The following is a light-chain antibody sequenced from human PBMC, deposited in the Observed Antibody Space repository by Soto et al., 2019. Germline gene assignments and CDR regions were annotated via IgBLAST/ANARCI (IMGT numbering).Light chain of an antibody. CDR1: ISDFGGYNY. CDR2: AVS. V-gene: IGLV2-14*03. Sequence: QSVLTQPASVSGSPGQSISISCTGTISDFGGYNYVAWYQQFPGKSPKLIIYAVSDRPSGVSDRFSGSKSGISASLTISGLQTEDEADYYCISYTDRQSYLFGTGTKVTVL. CDR3: ISYTDRQSYL. J-gene: IGLJ1*01.